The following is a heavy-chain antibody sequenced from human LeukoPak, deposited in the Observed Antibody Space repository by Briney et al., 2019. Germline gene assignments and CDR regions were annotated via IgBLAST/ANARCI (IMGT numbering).Heavy chain of an antibody. Sequence: KPWGSLRLSCAASGFTFKNASMSWVRQAPGKGLEWIGRIKSKTDGGTTDYAAPVKGRFTISRDDSKNTLYLQMNSLKTEDTAVYYCTTVDYGDYIDAFDIWGQGTMVTVSP. J-gene: IGHJ3*02. CDR3: TTVDYGDYIDAFDI. CDR1: GFTFKNAS. CDR2: IKSKTDGGTT. D-gene: IGHD4-17*01. V-gene: IGHV3-15*01.